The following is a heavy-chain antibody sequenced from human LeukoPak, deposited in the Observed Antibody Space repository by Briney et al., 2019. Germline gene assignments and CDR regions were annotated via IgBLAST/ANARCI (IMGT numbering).Heavy chain of an antibody. Sequence: GGSLRLSCAASGFTFSSYAMSWVRQAPGKGLEWVSAISGSGGSTYYADSVKGRFTISRDNSKNTLYLQMNSLRAEDTAVYYCAKVLLGYCSGGSCCLDYWGQGTLVTVSS. CDR3: AKVLLGYCSGGSCCLDY. V-gene: IGHV3-23*01. D-gene: IGHD2-15*01. J-gene: IGHJ4*02. CDR1: GFTFSSYA. CDR2: ISGSGGST.